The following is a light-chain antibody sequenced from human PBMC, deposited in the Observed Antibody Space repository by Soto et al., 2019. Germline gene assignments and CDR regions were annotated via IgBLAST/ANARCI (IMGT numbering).Light chain of an antibody. J-gene: IGKJ1*01. V-gene: IGKV1-5*01. Sequence: DIQMTQSPSTLSASVGDRVTITCRASQSISIWLAWYQQKPGKAPNILIYDASTLVSGGPSRFSGSGSGTEFTLTISSLHPDDFATYYCQQYSNYFSWTVGQGTKVQIK. CDR1: QSISIW. CDR2: DAS. CDR3: QQYSNYFSWT.